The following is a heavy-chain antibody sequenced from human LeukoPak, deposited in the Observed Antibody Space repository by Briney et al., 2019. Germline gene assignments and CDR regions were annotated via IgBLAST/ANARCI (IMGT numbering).Heavy chain of an antibody. D-gene: IGHD6-13*01. CDR3: ARDRGAAAGEDYYYYMDV. V-gene: IGHV3-72*01. Sequence: GGSLRLSCAVFGFTFSDHYMDWVRQAPGKGLEWIGRSRNKANSYSTEYAASVKGRFSISRDGSKNSLYLQMNSLKTEDTAVYHCARDRGAAAGEDYYYYMDVWGKGTTVTVS. CDR2: SRNKANSYST. CDR1: GFTFSDHY. J-gene: IGHJ6*03.